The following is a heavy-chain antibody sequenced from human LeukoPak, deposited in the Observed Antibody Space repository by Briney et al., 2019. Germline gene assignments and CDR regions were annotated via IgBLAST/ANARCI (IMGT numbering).Heavy chain of an antibody. J-gene: IGHJ6*02. CDR2: ISGSGGST. CDR1: GFTFSSYA. D-gene: IGHD3-22*01. CDR3: AKALHHYDSSGYRFLYYYTMDV. V-gene: IGHV3-23*01. Sequence: PGGSLRLSCAASGFTFSSYAMSWVRQAPGKGLEWVSAISGSGGSTYYADSVKGRFTISRDNSKNTLYLQMNSLRAEDTAVYYCAKALHHYDSSGYRFLYYYTMDVWGQGTTVTVSS.